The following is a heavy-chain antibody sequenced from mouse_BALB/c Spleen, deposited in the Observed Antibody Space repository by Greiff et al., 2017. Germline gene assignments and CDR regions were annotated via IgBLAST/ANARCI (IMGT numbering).Heavy chain of an antibody. V-gene: IGHV1S81*02. J-gene: IGHJ4*01. CDR2: INPSNGRT. Sequence: QVQLQQPGAELVKPGASVKLSCKASGYTFTSYWMHWVKQRPGQGLEWIGEINPSNGRTNYNEKFKSKATLTVDKSSSTAYMQLSSLTSEDSAVYYCARVGYYGFYAMDYWGQGTSVTVSS. CDR1: GYTFTSYW. D-gene: IGHD1-2*01. CDR3: ARVGYYGFYAMDY.